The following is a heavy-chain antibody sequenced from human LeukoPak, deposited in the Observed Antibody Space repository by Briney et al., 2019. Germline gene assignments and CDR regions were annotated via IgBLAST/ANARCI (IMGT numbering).Heavy chain of an antibody. V-gene: IGHV3-33*01. Sequence: PGGSLRLSCAASGFTFSIYGMHWVRQAPGKGLEWVAVIWIDGSNKYYADSVKGRFTISRDNSKNTLYLQMNSLRGEDTAVYYCARASGSYDYWGRGTLVTVSS. CDR3: ARASGSYDY. CDR1: GFTFSIYG. D-gene: IGHD1-26*01. J-gene: IGHJ4*02. CDR2: IWIDGSNK.